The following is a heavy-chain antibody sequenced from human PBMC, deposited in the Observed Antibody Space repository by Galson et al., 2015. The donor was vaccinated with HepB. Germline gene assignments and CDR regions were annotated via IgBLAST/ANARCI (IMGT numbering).Heavy chain of an antibody. J-gene: IGHJ2*01. CDR2: ISSSSSYI. Sequence: SLRLSCAVSGFTFSSYSMNWVRQAPGKGLEWVSSISSSSSYIYYADSVKGRFTISRDNAKNSLYLQMNSLRAEDTAVYYCARGPVSPGQQLVIDPRLWYFDLWGRGTLVTVSS. V-gene: IGHV3-21*01. D-gene: IGHD6-13*01. CDR3: ARGPVSPGQQLVIDPRLWYFDL. CDR1: GFTFSSYS.